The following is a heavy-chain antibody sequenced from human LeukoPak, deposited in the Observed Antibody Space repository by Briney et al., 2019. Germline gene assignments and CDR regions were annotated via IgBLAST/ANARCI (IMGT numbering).Heavy chain of an antibody. J-gene: IGHJ4*02. Sequence: GGSLRLSCAASGFTFDDYAMHWVRQAPGKGLEWVSGISWNSGSIGYADSVKGRFTISRDNAKNSLYLQMNSLGAEDTALYYCAKDISFYSSGLGYWGQGTLVTVSS. CDR1: GFTFDDYA. D-gene: IGHD6-19*01. CDR2: ISWNSGSI. V-gene: IGHV3-9*01. CDR3: AKDISFYSSGLGY.